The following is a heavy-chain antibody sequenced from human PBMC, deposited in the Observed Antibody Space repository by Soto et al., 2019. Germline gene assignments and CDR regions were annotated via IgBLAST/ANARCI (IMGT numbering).Heavy chain of an antibody. CDR3: ARESTTIFGVVISGYYFDY. V-gene: IGHV3-48*03. CDR2: ISSSGSTI. Sequence: QPGGSLRLSCAASGFTFSSSEMNWVRQAPGKGLEWVSYISSSGSTIYYADSVKGRFTISRDNAKKSLYLQMNSLRAEDTAVYYCARESTTIFGVVISGYYFDYWGQGTLVTVSA. J-gene: IGHJ4*02. CDR1: GFTFSSSE. D-gene: IGHD3-3*01.